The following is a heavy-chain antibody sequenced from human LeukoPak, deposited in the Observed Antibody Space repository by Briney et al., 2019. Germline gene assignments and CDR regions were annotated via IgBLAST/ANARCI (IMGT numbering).Heavy chain of an antibody. Sequence: GGSLRLSCAASGFTFSNYAMHWVRQAPGKGLEWVALISYDGSNKYYADSVKGRFTISRDNAKDSLYLQMNSLRAEDTAVYYCARDAPIDYWGQGTLVTVSS. J-gene: IGHJ4*02. CDR1: GFTFSNYA. CDR3: ARDAPIDY. V-gene: IGHV3-30-3*01. CDR2: ISYDGSNK.